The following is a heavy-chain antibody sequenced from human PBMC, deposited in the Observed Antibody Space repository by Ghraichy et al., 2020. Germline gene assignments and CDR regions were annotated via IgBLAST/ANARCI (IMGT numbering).Heavy chain of an antibody. CDR1: GYTFTSYG. V-gene: IGHV1-18*01. D-gene: IGHD3-3*01. CDR2: ISAYNGNT. Sequence: ASVKVSCKASGYTFTSYGISWVRQAPGQGLEWMGWISAYNGNTNYAQKLQGRVTMTTDTSTSTAYMELRSLRSDDTAVYYCARTQGEDDFWSGYEGYYFDYWGQGTLVTVSS. CDR3: ARTQGEDDFWSGYEGYYFDY. J-gene: IGHJ4*02.